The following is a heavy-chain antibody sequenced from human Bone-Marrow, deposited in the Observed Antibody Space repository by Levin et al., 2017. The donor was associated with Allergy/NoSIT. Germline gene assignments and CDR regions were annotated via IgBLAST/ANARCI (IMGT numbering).Heavy chain of an antibody. CDR1: GGSISSSSYY. CDR2: IYYSGST. D-gene: IGHD3-9*01. Sequence: SETLSLTCTVSGGSISSSSYYWGWIRQPPGKGLEWIGSIYYSGSTYYNPSLKSRVTISVDTSKNQFSLKLSSVTAADTAVYYCARQIRYDILTGYSSDAFDIWGLGTMVTVSS. V-gene: IGHV4-39*01. CDR3: ARQIRYDILTGYSSDAFDI. J-gene: IGHJ3*02.